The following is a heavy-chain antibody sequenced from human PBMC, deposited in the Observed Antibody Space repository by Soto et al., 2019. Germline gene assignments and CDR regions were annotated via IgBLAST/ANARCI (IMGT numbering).Heavy chain of an antibody. CDR1: GFTFSSSW. CDR2: INSDGSRT. J-gene: IGHJ4*02. Sequence: PGGSLRLSCAASGFTFSSSWMHWVRQAPGKGLVWVSRINSDGSRTNYADSVKGQFTISRDNAKNTLYLQMNSLRAEDTALYYCARGPTGWYGYDYWGQGTLVTVSS. CDR3: ARGPTGWYGYDY. V-gene: IGHV3-74*01. D-gene: IGHD6-19*01.